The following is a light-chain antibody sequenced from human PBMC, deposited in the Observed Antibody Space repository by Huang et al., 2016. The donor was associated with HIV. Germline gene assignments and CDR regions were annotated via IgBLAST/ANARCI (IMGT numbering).Light chain of an antibody. J-gene: IGKJ1*01. CDR2: ATA. Sequence: AIRITQSPSSLSASTGDKVSITCRASQDIKTYLAWYQQKPGKPPSLLIYATATLQSGVPSRFSGSGSGTYFTLTITHLQSEDFATYYCQQYYSFPLTFGQGSQVEV. CDR1: QDIKTY. V-gene: IGKV1-8*01. CDR3: QQYYSFPLT.